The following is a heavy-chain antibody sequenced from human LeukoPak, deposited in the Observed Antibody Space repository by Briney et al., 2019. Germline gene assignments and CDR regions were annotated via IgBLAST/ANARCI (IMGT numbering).Heavy chain of an antibody. J-gene: IGHJ4*02. CDR3: ARALEPSVAVIDY. CDR2: ISRSSTYI. V-gene: IGHV3-21*01. D-gene: IGHD6-19*01. CDR1: GFTFSAYS. Sequence: KSGGSLRLSCAASGFTFSAYSMNWVRQAPGKGLEWVSSISRSSTYIYYADSVKGRFTISRDNAKNSLYLQMNSLRAEYTAVYYCARALEPSVAVIDYWGQGTLVTVSS.